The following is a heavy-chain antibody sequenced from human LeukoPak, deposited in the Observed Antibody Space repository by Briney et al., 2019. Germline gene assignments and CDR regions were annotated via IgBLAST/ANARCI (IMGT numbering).Heavy chain of an antibody. CDR1: GFTFSTYE. CDR2: ISGGGSTI. CDR3: STCGYDGCGAFYM. D-gene: IGHD5-12*01. J-gene: IGHJ3*02. Sequence: GGSLRLSCAASGFTFSTYEMNWVRQAPGKGLEWVSYISGGGSTIYYADFVQGRFTISRDNAKNSLYLQIDSLKTEDTAIYYCSTCGYDGCGAFYMWGQGTKVTVSS. V-gene: IGHV3-48*03.